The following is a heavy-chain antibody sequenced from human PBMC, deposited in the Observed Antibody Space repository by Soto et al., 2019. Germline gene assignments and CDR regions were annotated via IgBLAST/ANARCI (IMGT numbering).Heavy chain of an antibody. CDR3: ARDPRYSSSWLDGMDV. V-gene: IGHV3-48*02. Sequence: GGSLRLSCAASGFTFSSYSMNWVRQAPGKGLEWVSYISSSSSTIYYADSVKGRFTISRDNAKNSLYLQMNSLRDEDTAVYYCARDPRYSSSWLDGMDVWGQGTTVTVSS. CDR2: ISSSSSTI. J-gene: IGHJ6*02. D-gene: IGHD6-13*01. CDR1: GFTFSSYS.